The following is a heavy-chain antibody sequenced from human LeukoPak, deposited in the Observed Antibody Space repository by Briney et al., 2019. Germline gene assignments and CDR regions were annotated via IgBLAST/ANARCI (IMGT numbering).Heavy chain of an antibody. J-gene: IGHJ6*03. CDR1: GYTFISYD. CDR3: ARGSSWYSSYYYMDV. CDR2: MNPNSGNT. D-gene: IGHD6-13*01. Sequence: ASVKVSCKASGYTFISYDINWVRQATGQGLEWMGWMNPNSGNTGYAQKFQGRVTMTRNTSISTAYMELSSLRSEDTAVYYCARGSSWYSSYYYMDVWGKGTTVTVSS. V-gene: IGHV1-8*01.